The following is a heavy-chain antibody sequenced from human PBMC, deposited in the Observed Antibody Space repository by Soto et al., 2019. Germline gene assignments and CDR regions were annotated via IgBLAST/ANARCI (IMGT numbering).Heavy chain of an antibody. V-gene: IGHV1-69*13. CDR2: IIPILGTA. D-gene: IGHD3-22*01. J-gene: IGHJ6*02. CDR1: GYTFTSYY. CDR3: ASARSGYYSAHYYYGMDV. Sequence: SVKVSCKASGYTFTSYYMNGVRQAPGQVLEWMGGIIPILGTANYAQKFQGRVTITADESTSTAYMELSSLRSDVTAVYYCASARSGYYSAHYYYGMDVWGQGTTVTVSS.